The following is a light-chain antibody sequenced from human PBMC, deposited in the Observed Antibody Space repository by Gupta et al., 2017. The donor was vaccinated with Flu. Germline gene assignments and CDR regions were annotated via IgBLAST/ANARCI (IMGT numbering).Light chain of an antibody. CDR1: SGSIASSY. CDR3: HYFVV. Sequence: PGKTVTISCTRSSGSIASSYVQWSQQRPGMFPSADIYEDTQRPSGFPDRFSGSTATFTNTAVDAVAAAKSYGEADYYSHYFVVFGGGTKLTVL. V-gene: IGLV6-57*01. J-gene: IGLJ2*01. CDR2: EDT.